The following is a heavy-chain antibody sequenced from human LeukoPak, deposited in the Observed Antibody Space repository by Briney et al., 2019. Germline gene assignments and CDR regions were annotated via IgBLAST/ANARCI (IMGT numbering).Heavy chain of an antibody. CDR2: IYYSGST. D-gene: IGHD5-18*01. CDR1: GGSISSSSYY. CDR3: ARPEGTGYSYGSSRAFDI. J-gene: IGHJ3*02. V-gene: IGHV4-39*01. Sequence: SETLSLTCTVSGGSISSSSYYWGWIRQPPGKGLEWIGSIYYSGSTYYNPSLKSRVTISVDTSKNQFSLKLSSVTAADTAVYYCARPEGTGYSYGSSRAFDIWGQGTMVTVSS.